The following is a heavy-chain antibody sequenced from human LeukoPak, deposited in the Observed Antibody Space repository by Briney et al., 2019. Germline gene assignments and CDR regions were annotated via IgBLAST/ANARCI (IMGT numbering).Heavy chain of an antibody. Sequence: PSETLSLTCTVSGGSISSFYWSWIRQPAGKGLEWIGRISTSGSTNYNPSLKSRVTMSVDTSKNQFSLKLSSVTAADTAVYYCARLGTPYYYYYYMDVWGKGTTVTVSS. V-gene: IGHV4-4*07. CDR2: ISTSGST. D-gene: IGHD3-10*01. CDR3: ARLGTPYYYYYYMDV. CDR1: GGSISSFY. J-gene: IGHJ6*03.